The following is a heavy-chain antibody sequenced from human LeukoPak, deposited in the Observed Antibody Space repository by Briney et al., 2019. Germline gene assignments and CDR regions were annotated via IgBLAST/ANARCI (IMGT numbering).Heavy chain of an antibody. CDR3: ARDPGVAAAVFDY. J-gene: IGHJ4*02. CDR2: ISGSGGST. Sequence: GGSLRLSCAASGFTFSSYGMSWVRQAPGKGLEWVSAISGSGGSTYYADSVKGRFTISRDNSKNTLYLQMNSLRAEDTAVYYCARDPGVAAAVFDYWGQGTLVTVSS. D-gene: IGHD6-13*01. CDR1: GFTFSSYG. V-gene: IGHV3-23*01.